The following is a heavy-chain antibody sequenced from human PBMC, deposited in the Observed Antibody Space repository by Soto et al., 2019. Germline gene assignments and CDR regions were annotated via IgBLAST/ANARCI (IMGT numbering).Heavy chain of an antibody. CDR1: GFTFSSYA. Sequence: GGSLRLSCAASGFTFSSYAMSWVRQAPGKGLEWVSAISGSGGSTYYADSVKGRFTISRDNSKNTLYLQMNSLRAEDTAVYYCAKEIYYDFWSGYYIGGDGGSPAPGYYYYYYYMDVWGKGTTVTVSS. D-gene: IGHD3-3*01. J-gene: IGHJ6*03. CDR2: ISGSGGST. V-gene: IGHV3-23*01. CDR3: AKEIYYDFWSGYYIGGDGGSPAPGYYYYYYYMDV.